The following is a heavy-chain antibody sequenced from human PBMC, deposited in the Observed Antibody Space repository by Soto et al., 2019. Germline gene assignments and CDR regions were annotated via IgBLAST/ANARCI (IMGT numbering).Heavy chain of an antibody. CDR1: GGTFSTYA. D-gene: IGHD5-18*01. V-gene: IGHV1-69*12. CDR3: ASGIQLWLRRINNGYSG. Sequence: QVQLVQSGAEVKKPESSVKVSCKAPGGTFSTYAISWVRQAPGQGLEWMGGIIPMFGTANYAQRFQDRVTITADASTNTVYMELSSLRSDDTAVYFCASGIQLWLRRINNGYSGWGQGTLVTVSS. J-gene: IGHJ4*02. CDR2: IIPMFGTA.